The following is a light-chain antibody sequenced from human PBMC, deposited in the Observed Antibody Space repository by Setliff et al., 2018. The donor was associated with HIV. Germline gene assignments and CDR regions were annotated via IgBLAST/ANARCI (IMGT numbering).Light chain of an antibody. V-gene: IGLV2-14*03. CDR2: DVS. J-gene: IGLJ1*01. CDR1: SSDFGGYNY. CDR3: SSYTSRNTYV. Sequence: QSALTQPASVSGSPGQSITISCTGASSDFGGYNYVSWYEQHPGKAPKLMIYDVSKRPSGVPNRFSGSKSGNTASLTISGLQAEDEADYYCSSYTSRNTYVFGTGTKVTVL.